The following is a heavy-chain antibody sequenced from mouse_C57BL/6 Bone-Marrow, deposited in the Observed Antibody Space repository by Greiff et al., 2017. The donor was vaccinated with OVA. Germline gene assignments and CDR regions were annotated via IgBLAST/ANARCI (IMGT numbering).Heavy chain of an antibody. J-gene: IGHJ4*01. Sequence: VQLQQSGAELVRPGSSVKLSCKASGYTFTSYWMDWVKQRPGQGLEWIGNIYPSDSETHYNQKFKDKATLTVDKSSSTAYMQLSSLTSEDSAVYYCALYGYDAGSYYAMDYWGQGTSVTVSS. CDR1: GYTFTSYW. V-gene: IGHV1-61*01. CDR3: ALYGYDAGSYYAMDY. D-gene: IGHD2-2*01. CDR2: IYPSDSET.